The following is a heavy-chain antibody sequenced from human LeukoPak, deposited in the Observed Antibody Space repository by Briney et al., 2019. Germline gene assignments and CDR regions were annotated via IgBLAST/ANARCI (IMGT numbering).Heavy chain of an antibody. Sequence: SLRLSCAASGFTFDDYAMHWVRQAPGKGLEWVSGISWNSGSIGYADSVKGRFTISRDNAKNSLYLQMNSLRAEDTALYYCAKAIYGDYGFDYWGQGTLVTVSS. V-gene: IGHV3-9*01. CDR2: ISWNSGSI. J-gene: IGHJ4*02. CDR1: GFTFDDYA. CDR3: AKAIYGDYGFDY. D-gene: IGHD4-17*01.